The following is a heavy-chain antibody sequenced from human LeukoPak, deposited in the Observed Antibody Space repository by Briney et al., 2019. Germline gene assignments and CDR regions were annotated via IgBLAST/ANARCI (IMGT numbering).Heavy chain of an antibody. J-gene: IGHJ4*02. Sequence: AEPLSLTCAVWGGPLCVYYWSGPPDPPEKGLECSGEINNNGSTNYNPSLNSRVTISVDTSKNQYSLKLSSVTAADTAVYYCARDGGRDSGSYYEDYWGQGTLVTVSS. CDR3: ARDGGRDSGSYYEDY. CDR2: INNNGST. V-gene: IGHV4-34*01. CDR1: GGPLCVYY. D-gene: IGHD1-26*01.